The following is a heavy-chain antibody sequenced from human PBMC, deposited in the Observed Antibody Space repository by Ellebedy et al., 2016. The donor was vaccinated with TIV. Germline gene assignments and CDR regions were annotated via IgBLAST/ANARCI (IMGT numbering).Heavy chain of an antibody. CDR2: INPNSGGT. Sequence: ASVKVSCXASGYTFTSYYMHWVRQAPGQGLEWIGWINPNSGGTNYAQKFQGRVTMTRDTSISTAYMELSRLRSDDTAVYYCARDSGWELLFDYWGQGTLVTVSS. J-gene: IGHJ4*02. CDR1: GYTFTSYY. V-gene: IGHV1-2*02. D-gene: IGHD1-26*01. CDR3: ARDSGWELLFDY.